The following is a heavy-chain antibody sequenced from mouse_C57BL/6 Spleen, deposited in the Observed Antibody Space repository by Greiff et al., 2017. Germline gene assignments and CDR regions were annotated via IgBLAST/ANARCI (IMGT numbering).Heavy chain of an antibody. CDR2: IDPENGDT. J-gene: IGHJ3*01. D-gene: IGHD2-1*01. Sequence: EVQLQQSGAELVRPGASVKLSCTASGFNIKDDYMHWVKQRPEQGLEWIGWIDPENGDTEYASKFQGKATITADTSSNTAYLQLSSLTSEDTAVYYCTTAYGNYVEFAYWGQGTLVTVSA. CDR1: GFNIKDDY. CDR3: TTAYGNYVEFAY. V-gene: IGHV14-4*01.